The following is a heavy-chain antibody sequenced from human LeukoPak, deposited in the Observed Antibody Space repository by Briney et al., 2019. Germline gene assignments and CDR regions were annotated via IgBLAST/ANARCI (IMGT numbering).Heavy chain of an antibody. V-gene: IGHV1-18*04. D-gene: IGHD2-2*01. J-gene: IGHJ5*02. CDR1: GYTFTTYG. Sequence: ASVNVTCKASGYTFTTYGLSWVRQAPGQGIQRMGRISAYNGNTNSAQKLQGRVTMTTDTSTSTAYMELRSLRSDDTAVYYCARDRYCSSTSCPPGSWFDPWGQGTLVTVSS. CDR3: ARDRYCSSTSCPPGSWFDP. CDR2: ISAYNGNT.